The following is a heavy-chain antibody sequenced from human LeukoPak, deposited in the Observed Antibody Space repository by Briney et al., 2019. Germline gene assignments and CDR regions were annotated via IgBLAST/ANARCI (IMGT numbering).Heavy chain of an antibody. CDR2: ISGSGGST. CDR1: GFTVSSKY. CDR3: AKADFWSGPNDY. J-gene: IGHJ4*02. Sequence: GGSLRLSCAASGFTVSSKYMSWVRQAPGKGLEWVSAISGSGGSTYYADSVKGRFAISRDNSKNTLYLQMNSLRAEDTAVYYCAKADFWSGPNDYWGQGTLVTVSS. D-gene: IGHD3-3*01. V-gene: IGHV3-23*01.